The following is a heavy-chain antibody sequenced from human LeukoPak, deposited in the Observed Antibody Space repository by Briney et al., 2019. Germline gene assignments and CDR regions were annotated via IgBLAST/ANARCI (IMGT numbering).Heavy chain of an antibody. CDR1: GFTFSSYA. D-gene: IGHD3-22*01. CDR3: GKGGYYDSSGPPDY. J-gene: IGHJ4*02. Sequence: GGSLRLSCAASGFTFSSYAMSWVRQAPGKGLEWVSGISWNSGNIDYVDSVKGRFTISRDNAKSSLYLQMHSLRAEDTALYYCGKGGYYDSSGPPDYWGQGSLVTVSS. CDR2: ISWNSGNI. V-gene: IGHV3-9*01.